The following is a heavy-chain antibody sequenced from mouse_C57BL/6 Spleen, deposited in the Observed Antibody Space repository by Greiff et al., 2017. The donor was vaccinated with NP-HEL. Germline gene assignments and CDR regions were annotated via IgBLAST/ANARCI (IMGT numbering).Heavy chain of an antibody. CDR3: AREDSSGPYAMDY. J-gene: IGHJ4*01. V-gene: IGHV1-64*01. Sequence: QVQLKQPGAELVKPGASVKLSCKASGYTFTSYWMHWVKQRPGQGLEWIGMIHPNCGSTNYNEKFKSKATLTVDKSSSTAYMQLSSLTSEDSAVYYCAREDSSGPYAMDYWGQGTSVTVSS. CDR2: IHPNCGST. D-gene: IGHD3-2*02. CDR1: GYTFTSYW.